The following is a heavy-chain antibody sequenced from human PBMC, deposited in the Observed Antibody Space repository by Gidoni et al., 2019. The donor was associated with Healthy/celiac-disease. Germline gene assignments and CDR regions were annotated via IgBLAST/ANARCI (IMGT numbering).Heavy chain of an antibody. Sequence: EVQLVESGGGLVQPGGSLRLSCAASGFTFSSYAMHWVRQAPGKGLEYVSAISSNGGSTYYANSVKGRFTISRDNSKNTLYLQMGSLRAEDMAVYYCARAPAFYYYDSSGPFDYWGQGTLVTVSS. CDR2: ISSNGGST. CDR1: GFTFSSYA. D-gene: IGHD3-22*01. CDR3: ARAPAFYYYDSSGPFDY. V-gene: IGHV3-64*01. J-gene: IGHJ4*02.